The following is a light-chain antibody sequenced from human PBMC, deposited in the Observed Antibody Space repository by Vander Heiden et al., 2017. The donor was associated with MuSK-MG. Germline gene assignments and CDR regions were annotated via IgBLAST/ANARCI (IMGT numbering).Light chain of an antibody. CDR1: QTISSY. J-gene: IGKJ3*01. CDR3: QQNYRNPLLT. CDR2: AAS. Sequence: DIQMTQSPSSLSASVGDRVTITCRASQTISSYLNWYQQKPGKAPKLLIYAASSLQSGVPSRFSRSGYGTDFTLTISSRQPEDFAAYYCQQNYRNPLLTFGRGTKVDIK. V-gene: IGKV1-39*01.